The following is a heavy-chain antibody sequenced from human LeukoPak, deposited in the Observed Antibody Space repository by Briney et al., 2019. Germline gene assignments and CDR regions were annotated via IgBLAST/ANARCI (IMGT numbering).Heavy chain of an antibody. CDR3: ARGVSSIAPFDY. CDR2: ISSSGSTI. D-gene: IGHD6-6*01. J-gene: IGHJ4*02. V-gene: IGHV3-48*03. CDR1: GFTFSSYE. Sequence: GGSLRLSCAASGFTFSSYEMNWVRQAPGKGLEWVSYISSSGSTIYYADFVKGRFTISRDNAKNSLYLQMNSLRAEDTAVYYCARGVSSIAPFDYWGQGTLVTVSS.